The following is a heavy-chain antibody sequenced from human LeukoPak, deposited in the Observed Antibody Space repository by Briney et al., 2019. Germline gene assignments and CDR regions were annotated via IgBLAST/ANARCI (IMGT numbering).Heavy chain of an antibody. D-gene: IGHD4-11*01. J-gene: IGHJ6*03. V-gene: IGHV3-23*01. CDR3: AKGGNIDYSDSYYYYMDV. CDR1: GFTFSSYA. Sequence: PGGSLRLSCAASGFTFSSYAMSWVRQAPGKGLEWVSAISGSGGSTYYADSVKGRFTISRDNSKNTLYLQMNSLRAEDTAVYYCAKGGNIDYSDSYYYYMDVWGKGTTVTVSS. CDR2: ISGSGGST.